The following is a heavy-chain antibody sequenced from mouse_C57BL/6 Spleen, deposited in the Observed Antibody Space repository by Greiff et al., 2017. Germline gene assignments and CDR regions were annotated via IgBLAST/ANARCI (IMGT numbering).Heavy chain of an antibody. D-gene: IGHD2-4*01. J-gene: IGHJ2*01. CDR3: ARLYYDYDVGYFDY. CDR1: GYTFTSYW. CDR2: IDPSDSYT. Sequence: VQLQQPGAELVMPGASVKLSCKASGYTFTSYWMHWVKQRPGQGLEWIGEIDPSDSYTNYNQKFKGKSTLTVDKSSSTAYTPLSSLTSEDSAVHYCARLYYDYDVGYFDYWGQGTTGTVSS. V-gene: IGHV1-69*01.